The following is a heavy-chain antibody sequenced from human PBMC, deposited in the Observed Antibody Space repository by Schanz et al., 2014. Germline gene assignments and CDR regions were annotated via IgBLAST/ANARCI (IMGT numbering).Heavy chain of an antibody. CDR3: ARDYYDSSGYYYCDY. CDR1: GGTFSTYT. J-gene: IGHJ4*02. CDR2: IIPILGIA. V-gene: IGHV1-69*08. D-gene: IGHD3-22*01. Sequence: QVQLVQSGAEVKKPGSSVKVSCKASGGTFSTYTISWVRQAPGQGLGWMGRIIPILGIANYAQKFQGRVTNTADKSTSTAYMDLSSLRPEDTAMYYCARDYYDSSGYYYCDYWGQGTLXTVSA.